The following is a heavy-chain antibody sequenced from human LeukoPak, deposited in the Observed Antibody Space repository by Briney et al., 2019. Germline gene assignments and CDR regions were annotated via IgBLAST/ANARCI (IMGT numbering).Heavy chain of an antibody. CDR3: AKDYAYSSSWQDSHAFDI. J-gene: IGHJ3*02. Sequence: PGGSLRLSCAASGFTFSSYWMHWVRQAPGKGLEWVSAISGSGGSTYYADSVKGRFTISRDNSKNTLYLQMNSLRAEDTAVYYCAKDYAYSSSWQDSHAFDIWGQGTMVTVSS. V-gene: IGHV3-23*01. CDR1: GFTFSSYW. CDR2: ISGSGGST. D-gene: IGHD6-13*01.